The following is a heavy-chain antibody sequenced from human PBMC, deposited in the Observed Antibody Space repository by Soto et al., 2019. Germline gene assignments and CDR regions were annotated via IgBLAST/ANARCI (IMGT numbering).Heavy chain of an antibody. CDR2: IYTRGST. CDR3: ARGGAYYFDS. V-gene: IGHV4-4*07. CDR1: GASITNFY. Sequence: QVQLQESGPGLVKPSETLSLACPVSGASITNFYWSWIRQSARKGLEWIGRIYTRGSTDYNPSLKSRVTMSIDTSKNLVSLTLRSVTAADTAVYYCARGGAYYFDSWGQGILVTVSS. D-gene: IGHD3-16*01. J-gene: IGHJ4*02.